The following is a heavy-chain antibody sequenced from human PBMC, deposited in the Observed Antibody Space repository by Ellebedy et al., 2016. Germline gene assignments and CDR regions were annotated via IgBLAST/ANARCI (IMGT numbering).Heavy chain of an antibody. D-gene: IGHD3-22*01. CDR3: ARDGAGFGSGYYLHFDY. J-gene: IGHJ4*02. CDR1: GFTFSSYA. CDR2: ISGSGGST. Sequence: GESLKISXAASGFTFSSYAMSWVRQAPGKGLEWVSAISGSGGSTYYADSVKGRFTISRDNSKNTLYLQMNSLRAEDTAVYYCARDGAGFGSGYYLHFDYWGQGTLVTVSS. V-gene: IGHV3-23*01.